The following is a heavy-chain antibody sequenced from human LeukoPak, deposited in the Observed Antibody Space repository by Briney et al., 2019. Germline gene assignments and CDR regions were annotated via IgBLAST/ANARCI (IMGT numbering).Heavy chain of an antibody. CDR2: INYSGST. Sequence: SETLSLTCAVYGGSFSGYYWSWIRQPPGKGLEWIGEINYSGSTNYNPSLKSRVTISVDTSKNQFSLKLSSVTATDADVYYCASLGGLRCRIYYWGKVTLVTVSS. D-gene: IGHD4-17*01. CDR3: ASLGGLRCRIYY. CDR1: GGSFSGYY. V-gene: IGHV4-34*01. J-gene: IGHJ4*02.